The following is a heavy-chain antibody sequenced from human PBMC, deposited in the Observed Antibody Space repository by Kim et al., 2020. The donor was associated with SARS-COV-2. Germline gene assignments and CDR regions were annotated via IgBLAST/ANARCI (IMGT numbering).Heavy chain of an antibody. CDR2: ISYDGSNK. J-gene: IGHJ1*01. D-gene: IGHD3-22*01. CDR1: GFTFSSYA. V-gene: IGHV3-30*04. CDR3: ASRGYYIFQH. Sequence: GGSLRLSCAASGFTFSSYAMHWVRQAPGKGLEWVAVISYDGSNKYYADSVKGRFTISRDNSKNTLYLQMNSLRAEDTAVYYCASRGYYIFQHWGQGTLVTVSS.